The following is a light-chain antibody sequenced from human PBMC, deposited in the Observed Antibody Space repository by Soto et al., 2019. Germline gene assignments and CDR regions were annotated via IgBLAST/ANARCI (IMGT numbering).Light chain of an antibody. CDR1: QSVTGY. CDR3: KQYKSRRS. Sequence: DIQMIQSPSTLPASVGDRIIITCRASQSVTGYLAWYQQKPGRAPKLLISDGTDAEADVPSRFSGSGSGTEFTLTITDLQPDDFATYYCKQYKSRRSVGQVTKVDSK. CDR2: DGT. J-gene: IGKJ1*01. V-gene: IGKV1-5*01.